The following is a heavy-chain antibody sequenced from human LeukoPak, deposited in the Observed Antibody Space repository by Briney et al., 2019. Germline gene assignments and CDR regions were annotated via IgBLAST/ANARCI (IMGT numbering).Heavy chain of an antibody. D-gene: IGHD4-11*01. CDR2: IIGTGYST. Sequence: GGSLRLSCAASGVTFSSYAMIWGCQAPGKGLEWVSSIIGTGYSTYYADSVKGRFTMSRDNSKNTLYLQMISLRAEDTAVYYCAKAYSNYANYYYGMDVWGQGTTVTVSS. V-gene: IGHV3-23*01. CDR3: AKAYSNYANYYYGMDV. CDR1: GVTFSSYA. J-gene: IGHJ6*02.